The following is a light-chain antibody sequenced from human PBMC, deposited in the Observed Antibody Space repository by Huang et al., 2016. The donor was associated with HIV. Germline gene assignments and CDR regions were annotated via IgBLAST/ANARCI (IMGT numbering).Light chain of an antibody. V-gene: IGKV3-15*01. J-gene: IGKJ1*01. CDR3: QQYNNWTRT. CDR2: AAS. CDR1: QSVSSN. Sequence: EIVMTQSSATLSVSPGETATLSCRASQSVSSNLAWYQQKPGQAPRLLIHAASTRATGIPARFSGSGSGTDFTLAISRLQSGDFAVYYCQQYNNWTRTFGQGTKVEIK.